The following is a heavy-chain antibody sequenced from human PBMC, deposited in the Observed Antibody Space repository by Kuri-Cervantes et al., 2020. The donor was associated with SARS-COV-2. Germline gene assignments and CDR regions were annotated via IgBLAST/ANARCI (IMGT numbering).Heavy chain of an antibody. CDR1: GGSISSHY. CDR2: IYYSGST. V-gene: IGHV4-59*08. J-gene: IGHJ4*02. Sequence: SETLSLTCTVSGGSISSHYWSWIRQPPGKGLEWIGYIYYSGSTNYNPSLKSRVTISVDTSKNQFSLKLSSVTAADTAVYYCAGSGSNYWGQGTLVIVSS. CDR3: AGSGSNY. D-gene: IGHD1-26*01.